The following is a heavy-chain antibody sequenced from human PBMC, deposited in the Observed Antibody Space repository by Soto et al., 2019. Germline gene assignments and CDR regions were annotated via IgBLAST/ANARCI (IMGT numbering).Heavy chain of an antibody. Sequence: ASVKVSCKASGYTFTSYGISWVRQAPGQGLEWMGWISAYNGNTNYAQKLQGRVTMTTDTSTSTAYMELRSLRSDDTAVYYCARSSERXRGVIHPLYHYYYGMDVWGQGTTVTVSS. CDR2: ISAYNGNT. CDR3: ARSSERXRGVIHPLYHYYYGMDV. CDR1: GYTFTSYG. J-gene: IGHJ6*02. D-gene: IGHD3-10*01. V-gene: IGHV1-18*04.